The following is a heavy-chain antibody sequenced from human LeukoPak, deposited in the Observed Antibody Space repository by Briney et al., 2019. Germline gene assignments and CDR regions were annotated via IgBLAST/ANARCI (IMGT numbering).Heavy chain of an antibody. V-gene: IGHV4-31*03. CDR2: IYNSATN. J-gene: IGHJ3*02. CDR3: ARAVAGPGVDI. CDR1: GGSTSTDGYS. Sequence: SETLSLTCTVSGGSTSTDGYSWTWIRQHPGKGLEWFGYIYNSATNYYNPSLKSRVTISVDKSKNQFSLKLSSVAVADTAVYYCARAVAGPGVDIWGQGTMVTVSS. D-gene: IGHD6-19*01.